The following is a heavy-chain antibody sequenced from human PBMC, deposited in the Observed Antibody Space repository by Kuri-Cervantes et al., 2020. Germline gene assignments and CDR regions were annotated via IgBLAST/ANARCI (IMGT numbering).Heavy chain of an antibody. CDR3: AKDQRRITMVVVVISYFDY. J-gene: IGHJ4*02. CDR1: GFTFSSYA. V-gene: IGHV3-23*01. Sequence: GESLKISCAASGFTFSSYAMSWVRQAPGKGLEWVSAFSGSGGSTYYADSVQGRFTISRDNLKNTLYLHMNSLRAEDTAVYYCAKDQRRITMVVVVISYFDYWGQGTLVTVSS. CDR2: FSGSGGST. D-gene: IGHD3-22*01.